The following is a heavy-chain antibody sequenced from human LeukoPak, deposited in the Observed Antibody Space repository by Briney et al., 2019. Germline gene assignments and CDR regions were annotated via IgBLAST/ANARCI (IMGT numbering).Heavy chain of an antibody. V-gene: IGHV3-43*02. Sequence: PGGSLRLSCAASGFTSDDYAMHWVRQAPGKGLEWVSLISGDGGSTYYADSVKGRFTISRDNSKNSLYLQMNSLRTEDTALYYCAKDIDYYDSSGYFDYWGQGTLVTVSS. CDR2: ISGDGGST. J-gene: IGHJ4*02. CDR1: GFTSDDYA. D-gene: IGHD3-22*01. CDR3: AKDIDYYDSSGYFDY.